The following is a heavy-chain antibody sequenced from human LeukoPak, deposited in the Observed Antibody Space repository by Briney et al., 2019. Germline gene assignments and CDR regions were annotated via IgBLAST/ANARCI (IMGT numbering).Heavy chain of an antibody. CDR1: GYTFTSYG. J-gene: IGHJ4*02. V-gene: IGHV1-69*06. CDR2: IIPIFGTA. Sequence: ASVKVSCKASGYTFTSYGISWVRQAPGQGLEWMGGIIPIFGTANYAQKSQGRVTITADKSTSTAYMELSSLRSEDTAVYYCARDNSYGAPRGFDYWGQGTLVTVSS. D-gene: IGHD5-18*01. CDR3: ARDNSYGAPRGFDY.